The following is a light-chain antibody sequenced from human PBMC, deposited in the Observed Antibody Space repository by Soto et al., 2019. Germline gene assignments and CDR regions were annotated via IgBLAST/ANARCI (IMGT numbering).Light chain of an antibody. CDR2: DAS. CDR3: QQRSNWPGT. CDR1: QSVSIY. J-gene: IGKJ2*02. V-gene: IGKV3-11*01. Sequence: EIVLTQSPATLSLSPGERATLSCRASQSVSIYLAWYQQKPGQAPRLLIYDASNRATGIPARFSGSGSGTVFTLIISSLEPEDFAVYYCQQRSNWPGTFGQGTKLEIK.